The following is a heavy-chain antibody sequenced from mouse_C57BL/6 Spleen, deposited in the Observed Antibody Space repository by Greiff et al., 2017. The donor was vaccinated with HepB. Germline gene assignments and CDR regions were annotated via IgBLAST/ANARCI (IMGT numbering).Heavy chain of an antibody. D-gene: IGHD1-1*01. CDR2: IDPSDSET. CDR3: ARSYADAMDY. J-gene: IGHJ4*01. Sequence: QVQLQQPGAELVRPGSSVKLSCKASGYTFTSYWMHWVKQRPIQGLEWIGNIDPSDSETHYNQKFKDKATLTVDKSSSTAYMQLSSLTSEDSAVYYCARSYADAMDYGGQGTSVTVAS. V-gene: IGHV1-52*01. CDR1: GYTFTSYW.